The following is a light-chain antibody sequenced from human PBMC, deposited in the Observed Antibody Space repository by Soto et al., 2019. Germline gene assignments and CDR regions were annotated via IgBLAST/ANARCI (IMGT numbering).Light chain of an antibody. J-gene: IGKJ3*01. Sequence: EIVLTQSPATLSLSPGERATLSCRASQSVSNYLAWYQQKPGQAPRLLIYDTSNRATGIPARFSGSGSGTDFTITISSLEPEDFAVYYCKQRTNLPRSFTFGPGTKVDLK. CDR3: KQRTNLPRSFT. CDR2: DTS. CDR1: QSVSNY. V-gene: IGKV3-11*01.